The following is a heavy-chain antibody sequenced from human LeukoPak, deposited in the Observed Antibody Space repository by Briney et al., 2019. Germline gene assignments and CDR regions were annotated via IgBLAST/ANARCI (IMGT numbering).Heavy chain of an antibody. V-gene: IGHV1-69*05. Sequence: ASVKVSFKASGGTFSSSAISWVRQAPGQGLEWMGGIIPIFGTANYAQKFQGRVTITTDESTSTAYMELSSLRSEDTAVYYCARGVSPGNYYYYMDVWGKGTTVTVSS. CDR2: IIPIFGTA. D-gene: IGHD4-23*01. CDR3: ARGVSPGNYYYYMDV. J-gene: IGHJ6*03. CDR1: GGTFSSSA.